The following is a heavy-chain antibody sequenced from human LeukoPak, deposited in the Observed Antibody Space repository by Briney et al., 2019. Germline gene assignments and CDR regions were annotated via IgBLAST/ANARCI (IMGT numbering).Heavy chain of an antibody. D-gene: IGHD5-18*01. CDR2: IYHSGST. J-gene: IGHJ4*02. CDR1: GGSISSSNW. CDR3: ARGRKYISGYRVTELGSGYSDY. Sequence: PSETLSLTCAVSGGSISSSNWWSWVCQPPGKGLEWIGEIYHSGSTNYNPSLKSRVTISVDKSKNQFSLKLSSVTAADTAVYYCARGRKYISGYRVTELGSGYSDYWGQGTLVTVSS. V-gene: IGHV4-4*02.